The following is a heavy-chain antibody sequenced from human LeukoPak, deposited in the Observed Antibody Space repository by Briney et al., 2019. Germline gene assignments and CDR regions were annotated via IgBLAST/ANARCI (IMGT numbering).Heavy chain of an antibody. D-gene: IGHD2-8*02. CDR2: IYPGASDT. V-gene: IGHV5-51*01. J-gene: IGHJ4*02. Sequence: GESLKISCKGAGYSFTSYWIGWVRQMPGKGLEWMGIIYPGASDTRDSPSFHGQVPISADTSISPAYLQWSSLEASDTAMYYCARAAGGDCFDYWGQGTLVTVSS. CDR3: ARAAGGDCFDY. CDR1: GYSFTSYW.